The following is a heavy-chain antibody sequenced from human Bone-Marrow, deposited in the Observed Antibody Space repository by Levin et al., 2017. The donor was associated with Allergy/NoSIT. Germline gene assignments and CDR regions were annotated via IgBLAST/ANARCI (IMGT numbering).Heavy chain of an antibody. CDR2: MNPDSGNV. Sequence: ASVKVSCKTSGYSFTSYDINWVRQATGQGLEWMAWMNPDSGNVGYYAQKFQGRVTMTWDTSISTAYFELSSLGSDDAAVYYCARRMATALDYFDYWGQGTLVTVSS. CDR1: GYSFTSYD. V-gene: IGHV1-8*01. J-gene: IGHJ4*02. CDR3: ARRMATALDYFDY. D-gene: IGHD2-21*02.